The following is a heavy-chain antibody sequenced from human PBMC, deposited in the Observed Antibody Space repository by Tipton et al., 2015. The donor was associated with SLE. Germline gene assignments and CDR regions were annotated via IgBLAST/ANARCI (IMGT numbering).Heavy chain of an antibody. Sequence: TLSLTCTVSDGSISSSSYYWGWIRQPPGKGLEWIGSIYYSGSTYYNPSLKSRVTISVDTSKNQFSLKLSSVTAADTAVYYCARIRTMVPYYWGQGTLVTVSS. CDR3: ARIRTMVPYY. J-gene: IGHJ4*02. CDR2: IYYSGST. V-gene: IGHV4-39*07. D-gene: IGHD4/OR15-4a*01. CDR1: DGSISSSSYY.